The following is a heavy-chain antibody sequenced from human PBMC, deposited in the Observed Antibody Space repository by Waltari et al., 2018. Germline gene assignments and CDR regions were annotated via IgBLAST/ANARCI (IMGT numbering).Heavy chain of an antibody. J-gene: IGHJ5*02. D-gene: IGHD2-2*02. CDR2: IYHSGST. V-gene: IGHV4-38-2*02. CDR3: ARASYCSSTSCYKGDSGWFDP. Sequence: QVQLQESGPGLVKPSETLSLTCTVSGYSISSGYYWGWIRQPPGQGLAWSGSIYHSGSTYYNPSLKSRVTISVDTSKNQFSLKLSSVTAADTAVYYCARASYCSSTSCYKGDSGWFDPWGQGTLVTVSS. CDR1: GYSISSGYY.